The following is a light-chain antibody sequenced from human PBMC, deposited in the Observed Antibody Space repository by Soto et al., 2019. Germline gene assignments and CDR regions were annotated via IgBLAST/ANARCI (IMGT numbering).Light chain of an antibody. J-gene: IGKJ3*01. CDR2: DAS. CDR1: QSVSNY. V-gene: IGKV3-11*01. CDR3: HQYGTAPLT. Sequence: IVMTQSTATLSVSPGERVTLSCRASQSVSNYLAWYQQKPGQAPRLLIYDASNRATGIPARFSGSGSGTDLTLTISSLEPEDVAVYYCHQYGTAPLTFGPGTKVDIK.